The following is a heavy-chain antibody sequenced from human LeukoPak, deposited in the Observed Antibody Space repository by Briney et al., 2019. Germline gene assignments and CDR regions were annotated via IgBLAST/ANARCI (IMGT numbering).Heavy chain of an antibody. CDR3: ASGKYRYGDNWFDP. Sequence: GGSLRLSCAASGFTFSSYAMHWVRQAPGKGLEWVAVISYDGSNKYYADSVKGRFTISRDNSKNTLYLQMNSLRAEDTAVFFCASGKYRYGDNWFDPWGQGTLVTVSS. J-gene: IGHJ5*02. D-gene: IGHD5-18*01. CDR2: ISYDGSNK. V-gene: IGHV3-30*04. CDR1: GFTFSSYA.